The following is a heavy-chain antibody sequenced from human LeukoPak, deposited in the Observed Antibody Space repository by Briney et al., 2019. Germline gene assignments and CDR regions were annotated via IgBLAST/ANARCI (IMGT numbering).Heavy chain of an antibody. Sequence: PGGSLRLSCAASGFTVSSNYMSWVRQAPGKGLEWVSVTYSNGRTYYADSVKGRFTISRDISKNTLYLQMNSLRAEDTAVYYCARAGPHRSVTMIVGALFDYWGQGTLVTVSS. D-gene: IGHD3-22*01. CDR2: TYSNGRT. CDR1: GFTVSSNY. V-gene: IGHV3-66*03. J-gene: IGHJ4*02. CDR3: ARAGPHRSVTMIVGALFDY.